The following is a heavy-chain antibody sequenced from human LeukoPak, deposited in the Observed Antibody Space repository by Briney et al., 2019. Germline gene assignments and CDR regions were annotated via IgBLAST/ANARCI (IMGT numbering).Heavy chain of an antibody. Sequence: GGSLRLSCAASGFTFSSYGMHWVRQAPGKGLEWVAFIRYDGSNKYYADSVKGRFTISRDNSKNTLYLQMNSLRAEDTAVYYCAKGGAAAGHGAYNWFDPWGQGTLVTVSS. J-gene: IGHJ5*02. CDR3: AKGGAAAGHGAYNWFDP. D-gene: IGHD6-13*01. CDR1: GFTFSSYG. CDR2: IRYDGSNK. V-gene: IGHV3-30*02.